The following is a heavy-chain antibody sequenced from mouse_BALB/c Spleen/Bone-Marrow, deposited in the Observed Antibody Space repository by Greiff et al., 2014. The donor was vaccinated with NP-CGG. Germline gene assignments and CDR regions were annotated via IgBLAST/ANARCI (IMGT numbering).Heavy chain of an antibody. J-gene: IGHJ4*01. V-gene: IGHV2-9*02. CDR1: GFSLSSYG. CDR3: ARPYYYGSYYAMDY. D-gene: IGHD1-1*01. CDR2: IWAGGST. Sequence: QVQLQQSGPGLVAPSQGLSITCTVSGFSLSSYGVHWVRQPPGKGLEWLGVIWAGGSTNYNSALMSRLSISKDNSKSQVFLKMNSLQTDDTAMYYCARPYYYGSYYAMDYWGQGTSVTVSS.